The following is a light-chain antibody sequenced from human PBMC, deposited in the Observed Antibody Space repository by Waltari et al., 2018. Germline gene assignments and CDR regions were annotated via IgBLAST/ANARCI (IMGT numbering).Light chain of an antibody. CDR1: QDIGDS. Sequence: DIQLTQSPSSLSASSGPRLTIACRASQDIGDSLAWYQQKPGKPPRLLIYAASTLHSGVPSRFSGSGSGTDFTLTISSLQPEDVATYYCQKYNRAPRTFGQGT. V-gene: IGKV1-27*01. J-gene: IGKJ1*01. CDR2: AAS. CDR3: QKYNRAPRT.